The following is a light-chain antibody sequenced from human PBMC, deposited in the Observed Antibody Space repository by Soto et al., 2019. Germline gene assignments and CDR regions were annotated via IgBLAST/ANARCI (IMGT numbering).Light chain of an antibody. CDR3: MQGTHWPVT. Sequence: DVVMTQSPLSLTVTLGQPASISCRSSQSLLSSGGNTYLNWFQQRPGQSPRRLIYTVSKRDSGVPDRFSGSGSGTDFKLKISRVEAEDVGVYYCMQGTHWPVTFGQGTKVEIK. CDR1: QSLLSSGGNTY. V-gene: IGKV2-30*01. J-gene: IGKJ1*01. CDR2: TVS.